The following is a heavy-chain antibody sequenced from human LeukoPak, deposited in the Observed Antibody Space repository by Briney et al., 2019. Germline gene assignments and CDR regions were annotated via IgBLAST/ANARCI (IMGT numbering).Heavy chain of an antibody. CDR2: IYYSGST. CDR1: GGSISSYY. D-gene: IGHD6-19*01. J-gene: IGHJ1*01. CDR3: ARGGWYPESFQH. V-gene: IGHV4-59*01. Sequence: SETLSLTCTVSGGSISSYYWNWIRQPPGKGLEWIGYIYYSGSTNYNPSLKSRVTISVDTSKNQFSLKLSSVTAADTAVYYCARGGWYPESFQHWGEGALVTVSS.